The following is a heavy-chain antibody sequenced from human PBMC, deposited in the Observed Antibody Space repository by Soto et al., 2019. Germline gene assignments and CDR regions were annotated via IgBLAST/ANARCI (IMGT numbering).Heavy chain of an antibody. CDR1: GGSFSGYY. D-gene: IGHD2-15*01. J-gene: IGHJ6*03. CDR3: ARGVGEFVVVAGYYYYYYMDV. Sequence: SETLSLTCAVYGGSFSGYYWSWIRQPPGKGLEWIGEINHSGSTNYNPSLKSRVTISVDTSKNQFSLKLSSVTAADTAVYYCARGVGEFVVVAGYYYYYYMDVWGKGTTVTVSS. V-gene: IGHV4-34*01. CDR2: INHSGST.